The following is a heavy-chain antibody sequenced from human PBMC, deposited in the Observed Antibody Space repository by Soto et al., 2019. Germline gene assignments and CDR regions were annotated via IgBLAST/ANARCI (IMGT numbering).Heavy chain of an antibody. V-gene: IGHV3-23*01. Sequence: GGSLRLSCAASGFTFSSYAMSWVRQAPGKGLEWVSAISAGAVATNYADSVKGRFTISRDNSKNTLYLQMNSLRAEDTAVYYCAKGRESSGSYRPFDYWGQGALVTVYS. CDR2: ISAGAVAT. D-gene: IGHD3-22*01. J-gene: IGHJ4*02. CDR1: GFTFSSYA. CDR3: AKGRESSGSYRPFDY.